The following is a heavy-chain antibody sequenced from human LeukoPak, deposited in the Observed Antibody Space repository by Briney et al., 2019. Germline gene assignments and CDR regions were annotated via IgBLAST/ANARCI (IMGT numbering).Heavy chain of an antibody. V-gene: IGHV4-30-4*01. D-gene: IGHD3-10*01. CDR3: ARTNYGSGSYYSF. J-gene: IGHJ4*02. CDR1: GGSVSGGDCY. Sequence: SETLSLTCTVSGGSVSGGDCYWSWIRQPPGKGLEWIGYIYYSGSTYYNPSLKSRLTISVDTSKNQFSLKLSSVTAADAAVYFCARTNYGSGSYYSFWGQGTLVTVST. CDR2: IYYSGST.